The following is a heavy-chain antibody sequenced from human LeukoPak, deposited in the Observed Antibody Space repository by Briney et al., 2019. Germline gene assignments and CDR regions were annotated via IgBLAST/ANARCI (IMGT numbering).Heavy chain of an antibody. D-gene: IGHD6-19*01. V-gene: IGHV3-7*01. CDR1: GIILSSYW. CDR3: AREFRSGYNSRWFDY. J-gene: IGHJ5*01. Sequence: GGSLRLSCAASGIILSSYWMSWVRQAPGKGLEWVANIKQDGSEKWYVDSVKGRFTISRDNAKNSLYLQMNSLRVEDTAVYYCAREFRSGYNSRWFDYWGQGTLVTVSS. CDR2: IKQDGSEK.